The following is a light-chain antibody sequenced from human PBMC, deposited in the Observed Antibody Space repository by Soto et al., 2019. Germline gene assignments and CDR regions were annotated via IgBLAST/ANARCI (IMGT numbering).Light chain of an antibody. Sequence: EIVLTQSPGTLSLSPGERATLSCRASQSVSSSYLAWYQQKPGQAPRLLIYDASSRATGLLDRFSGSGSGTDFTLTISRLDPEDVAVYFCQQYRSSPYTFGQGTKLEIK. CDR2: DAS. V-gene: IGKV3-20*01. CDR3: QQYRSSPYT. CDR1: QSVSSSY. J-gene: IGKJ2*01.